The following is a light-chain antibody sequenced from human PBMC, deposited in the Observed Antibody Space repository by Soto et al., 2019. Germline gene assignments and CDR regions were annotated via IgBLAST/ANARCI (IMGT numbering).Light chain of an antibody. CDR2: GAS. V-gene: IGKV3-15*01. Sequence: EIVMTQSPATLSVSPGERATLSCRASQSVNSNLAWYQQRPGQAPRLLMYGASTRATGIPARFSGSGSGTEFTLTISSLQSEDFAVYYCQQYNNWYTFGQGTKLETK. CDR1: QSVNSN. J-gene: IGKJ2*01. CDR3: QQYNNWYT.